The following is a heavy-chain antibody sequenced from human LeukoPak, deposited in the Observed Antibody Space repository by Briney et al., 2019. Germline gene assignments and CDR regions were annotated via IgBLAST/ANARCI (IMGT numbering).Heavy chain of an antibody. CDR1: GYTFTSYG. V-gene: IGHV1-18*01. CDR3: ARDQGMYSSSWYSYYFDY. CDR2: ISAYNGNT. D-gene: IGHD6-13*01. J-gene: IGHJ4*02. Sequence: ASVKVSCKASGYTFTSYGISWVRQAPGQGLEWMGWISAYNGNTNYAQKLQGRVTMTTDTSTSTAYMELRSLRSDDTAVYYCARDQGMYSSSWYSYYFDYWGQGTLVTVSS.